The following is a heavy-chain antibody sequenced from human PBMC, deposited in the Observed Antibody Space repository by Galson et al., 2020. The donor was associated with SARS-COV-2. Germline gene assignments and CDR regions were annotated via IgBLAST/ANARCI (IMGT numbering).Heavy chain of an antibody. V-gene: IGHV3-48*01. Sequence: GESLKISCAASGFTFSSYSMNWVRQAPGKGLEWVSYISSSSSTIYYADSVKGRFTISRDNAKNSLYLQMNSLRAEDTAVYYCARGGVDTAMGGTPYYGMDVWGQGTTVTVSS. CDR2: ISSSSSTI. CDR1: GFTFSSYS. CDR3: ARGGVDTAMGGTPYYGMDV. D-gene: IGHD5-18*01. J-gene: IGHJ6*02.